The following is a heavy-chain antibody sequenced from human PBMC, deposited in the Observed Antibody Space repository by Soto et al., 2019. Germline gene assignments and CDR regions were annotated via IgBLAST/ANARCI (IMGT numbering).Heavy chain of an antibody. CDR3: AKGGYTFAYE. D-gene: IGHD5-18*01. CDR2: ISPSASDT. Sequence: GGSLRLSCAASGFSFSTSSMALIRQPPGKGLEWVSAISPSASDTLYADSVKGRFTISRDNSQNTLFLQMTSLRADDTAVYYCAKGGYTFAYEWGQGALVTVSS. J-gene: IGHJ4*02. V-gene: IGHV3-23*01. CDR1: GFSFSTSS.